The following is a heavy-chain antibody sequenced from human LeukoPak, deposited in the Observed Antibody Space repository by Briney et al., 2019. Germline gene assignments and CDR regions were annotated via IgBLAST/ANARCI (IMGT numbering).Heavy chain of an antibody. D-gene: IGHD3-10*01. CDR1: GYTFTGYY. J-gene: IGHJ4*02. CDR3: ARDSALGFGIYYFDY. CDR2: INPNSGDT. V-gene: IGHV1-2*02. Sequence: ASVKVSCKASGYTFTGYYMHWVRQAPGQGLEWVGWINPNSGDTNYAQRFQGRVAMTRGTSISTAYMELSRLRSDDTAVYFCARDSALGFGIYYFDYWGQGTLVTVSS.